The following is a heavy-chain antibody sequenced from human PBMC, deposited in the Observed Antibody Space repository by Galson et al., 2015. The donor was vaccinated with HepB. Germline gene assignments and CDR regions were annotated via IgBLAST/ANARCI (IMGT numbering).Heavy chain of an antibody. CDR2: IYYSGST. D-gene: IGHD6-13*01. Sequence: SETLSLTCTVSGGSISSYYWSWIRQPPGKGLEWIGSIYYSGSTYYNPSLKSRVTISVDTSKNQFSLKLSSVTAADTAVYYCARDGSSWYKYFQHWGQGTLVTVSS. J-gene: IGHJ1*01. V-gene: IGHV4-39*07. CDR3: ARDGSSWYKYFQH. CDR1: GGSISSYY.